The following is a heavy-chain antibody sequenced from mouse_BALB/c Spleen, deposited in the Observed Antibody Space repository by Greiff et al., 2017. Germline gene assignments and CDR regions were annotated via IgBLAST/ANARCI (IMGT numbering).Heavy chain of an antibody. CDR3: ASYGNSWFAY. V-gene: IGHV2-9*02. CDR2: IWAGGST. Sequence: QVQLQQSGPGLVAPSQSLSITCTVSGFSLTSYGVHWVRQPPGKGLEWLGVIWAGGSTNYNSALMSILSISKDHSKSQVFLKMNSLQTDDTAMYYCASYGNSWFAYWGQGTLVTVSA. CDR1: GFSLTSYG. J-gene: IGHJ3*01. D-gene: IGHD2-1*01.